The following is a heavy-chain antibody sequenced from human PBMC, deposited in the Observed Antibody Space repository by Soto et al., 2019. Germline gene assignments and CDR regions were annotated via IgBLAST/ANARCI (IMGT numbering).Heavy chain of an antibody. J-gene: IGHJ2*01. D-gene: IGHD2-15*01. Sequence: QVQLVQSGADVKKPGTSVKVSCKAAGYSITNYCMYWVRQAPGQGLEWMGMINPRTGSTRYAQKFQDSVTLTRDTSTTTVYMELSTLISDDTAVYYCARDGGLLTASWHYDLWGPGTLVTVSS. CDR2: INPRTGST. CDR1: GYSITNYC. CDR3: ARDGGLLTASWHYDL. V-gene: IGHV1-46*01.